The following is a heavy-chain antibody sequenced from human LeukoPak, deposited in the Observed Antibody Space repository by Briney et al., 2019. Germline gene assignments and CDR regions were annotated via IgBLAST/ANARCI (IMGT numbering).Heavy chain of an antibody. CDR3: ARLSIFSSNWYYFDY. CDR2: INHSGST. D-gene: IGHD6-13*01. CDR1: GGSFSGYY. Sequence: SETLSLTCAVYGGSFSGYYWSWIRQPPGKGLEWIGEINHSGSTNYNPSLKSRVTVSVDTSKNQFSLKLSSVTAADTAVYYCARLSIFSSNWYYFDYWGQGALVTVSS. V-gene: IGHV4-34*01. J-gene: IGHJ4*02.